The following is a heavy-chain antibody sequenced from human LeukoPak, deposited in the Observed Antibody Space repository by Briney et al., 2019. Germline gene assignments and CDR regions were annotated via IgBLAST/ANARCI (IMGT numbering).Heavy chain of an antibody. V-gene: IGHV1-69*13. CDR2: IIPIFGTA. CDR1: GGTFSSYA. J-gene: IGHJ3*02. D-gene: IGHD6-6*01. Sequence: GASVKVSCKASGGTFSSYAISWVRQAPGQGLEWMGGIIPIFGTANYAQKFQGRVTITADESTSTAYMELSSLRSEDTAVYYCARAAARPGPNDAFDIWGQGTMVTVSS. CDR3: ARAAARPGPNDAFDI.